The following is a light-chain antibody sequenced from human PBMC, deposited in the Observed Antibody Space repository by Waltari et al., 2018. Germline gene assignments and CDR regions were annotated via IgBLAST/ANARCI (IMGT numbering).Light chain of an antibody. CDR3: YSTDSTGNHVV. CDR2: DDN. Sequence: SYELTQPPSVSVSPGQTARLTCSGDALPKKYAFWYQQKSGQAPVLIIYDDNTRPSGNPGRFSGSSSGTMATLTISGAQVEDEADYDCYSTDSTGNHVVFGGGTKLTVL. CDR1: ALPKKY. V-gene: IGLV3-10*01. J-gene: IGLJ2*01.